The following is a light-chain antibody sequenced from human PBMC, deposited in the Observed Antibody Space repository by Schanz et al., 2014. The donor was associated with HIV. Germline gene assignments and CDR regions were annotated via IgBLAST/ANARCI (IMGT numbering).Light chain of an antibody. CDR2: DVT. CDR3: SSYTSSSTYV. Sequence: QSALTQPASVSGSPGQSITISCTGTSSDVGADNSVSWYQQHPGRAPRLLVYDVTYRPSGVSNRFSGSKSGNTASLTISGLQPEDEADYYCSSYTSSSTYVFGTGTKLTVL. V-gene: IGLV2-14*03. J-gene: IGLJ1*01. CDR1: SSDVGADNS.